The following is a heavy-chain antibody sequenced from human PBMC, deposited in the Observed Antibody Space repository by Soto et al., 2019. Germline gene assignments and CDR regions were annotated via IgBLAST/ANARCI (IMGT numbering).Heavy chain of an antibody. D-gene: IGHD4-17*01. V-gene: IGHV1-69*13. CDR2: IIPIFGTA. J-gene: IGHJ5*02. CDR1: GGTFSSYA. Sequence: SVKVSCKASGGTFSSYAISWVRQAPGQGLEWMGGIIPIFGTANYAQKFQGRVTITADESTSTAYMKLSSLRSEDTAVYYCARDYGGNSGWFDPWGQGTLVTVSS. CDR3: ARDYGGNSGWFDP.